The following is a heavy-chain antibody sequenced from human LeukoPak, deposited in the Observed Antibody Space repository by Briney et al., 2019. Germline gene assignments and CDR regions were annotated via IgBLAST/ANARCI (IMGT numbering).Heavy chain of an antibody. V-gene: IGHV4-4*07. CDR3: ATHGGDCGVNWFDL. D-gene: IGHD2-21*02. CDR1: GGSISSYY. J-gene: IGHJ5*02. Sequence: SETLSLTCTVSGGSISSYYWSWIRQPAGKGLECIGRIYTSGSTNYNPSLKSRVTISVDKSKNQFSLKLSSVTAADTAVYYCATHGGDCGVNWFDLWGQGTLVTVSS. CDR2: IYTSGST.